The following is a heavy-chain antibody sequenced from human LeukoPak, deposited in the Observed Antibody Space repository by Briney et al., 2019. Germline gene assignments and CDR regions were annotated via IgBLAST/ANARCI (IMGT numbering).Heavy chain of an antibody. D-gene: IGHD3-22*01. CDR3: ARKWIFSSGYYYFDY. Sequence: ASVKVSCKASGYTFTAYYMHWVRQAPGQGLEWMGWINPNSGGTNYAQNFQGRVTMTRDTSISTARMELSRLRSDDTAVYYCARKWIFSSGYYYFDYWGQGTLVTVSS. J-gene: IGHJ4*02. CDR2: INPNSGGT. V-gene: IGHV1-2*02. CDR1: GYTFTAYY.